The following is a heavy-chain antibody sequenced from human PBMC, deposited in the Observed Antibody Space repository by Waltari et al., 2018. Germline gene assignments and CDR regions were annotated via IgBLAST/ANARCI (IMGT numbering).Heavy chain of an antibody. Sequence: QLHLRRSGPGLVSPSRTLSLTFPFSGTIVSGTTPPWTWIRQSPSRGLEWLGRTYYRSKWYNDYAVSVKSRITINPDTSKNQFSLQLDSVTPEDTAVYYCAREYSSDWYLYYFDHWGQGTLVTASS. V-gene: IGHV6-1*02. CDR2: TYYRSKWYN. D-gene: IGHD6-19*01. CDR3: AREYSSDWYLYYFDH. J-gene: IGHJ4*02. CDR1: GTIVSGTTPP.